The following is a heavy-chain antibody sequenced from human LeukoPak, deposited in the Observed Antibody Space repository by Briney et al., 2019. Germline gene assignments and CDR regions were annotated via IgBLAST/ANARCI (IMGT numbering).Heavy chain of an antibody. CDR2: SNWNGASS. CDR1: GYTFDDYG. CDR3: ARGRGLPGPLDY. J-gene: IGHJ4*02. V-gene: IGHV3-20*04. Sequence: GGSLRLSCAAPGYTFDDYGMSWGRQAPAKGLEWVTDSNWNGASSAYVSSLKHRFTISSDNAKNSLYVQMNSLRGEDTAVYYCARGRGLPGPLDYWGQGTLVTVSS. D-gene: IGHD3-10*01.